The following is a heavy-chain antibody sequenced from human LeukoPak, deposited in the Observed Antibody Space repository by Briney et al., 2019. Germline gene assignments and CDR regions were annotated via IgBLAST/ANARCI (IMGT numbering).Heavy chain of an antibody. CDR2: IYYSGST. CDR3: ARHGGVGAASWFDP. V-gene: IGHV4-39*01. D-gene: IGHD1-26*01. Sequence: SETLSLTCTVSGVSISSGNYYWGWIRQPPGKGLEWIGSIYYSGSTSYNPSLESRITVSVDTSKNQFSLKLTSVTAADTAVYYCARHGGVGAASWFDPWGQGTLVTVSS. CDR1: GVSISSGNYY. J-gene: IGHJ5*02.